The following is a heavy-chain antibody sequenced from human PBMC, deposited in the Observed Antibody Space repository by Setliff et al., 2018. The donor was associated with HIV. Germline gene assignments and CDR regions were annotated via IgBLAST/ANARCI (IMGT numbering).Heavy chain of an antibody. D-gene: IGHD5-12*01. J-gene: IGHJ4*02. CDR1: GGSFSGYY. V-gene: IGHV4-34*01. CDR3: ASDISPDDGYNRLHYFDY. CDR2: INHSGST. Sequence: ETLSLTCAVYGGSFSGYYWSWIRQPPGKGLEWIGEINHSGSTNYNPSLKSRVTISVDTSKNQFSLKLSSVTAADTAVYYCASDISPDDGYNRLHYFDYWGQGTLVTVSS.